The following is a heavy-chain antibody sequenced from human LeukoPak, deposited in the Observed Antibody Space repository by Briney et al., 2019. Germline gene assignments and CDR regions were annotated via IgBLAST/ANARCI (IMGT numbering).Heavy chain of an antibody. CDR2: IYYSGST. CDR3: ASTKAEYSSGGSFDY. D-gene: IGHD6-19*01. J-gene: IGHJ4*02. CDR1: GGSISSSSYY. V-gene: IGHV4-39*01. Sequence: SETLSPTCTVSGGSISSSSYYWGWIRQPPGKGLEWIGSIYYSGSTYYNPSLKSRVTISVDTSKNQFSLKLSSVTAADTAVYYCASTKAEYSSGGSFDYWGQGTLVTVSS.